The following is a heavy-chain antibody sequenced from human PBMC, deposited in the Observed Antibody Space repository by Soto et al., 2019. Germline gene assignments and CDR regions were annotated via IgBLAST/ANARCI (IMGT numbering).Heavy chain of an antibody. Sequence: GGSLRLSCAASGFTFSSYAMSWVRQAPGKGLEWVSAISGSGGSTYYADSVKGRFTISRDNSKNTLYPQMNSLRAEDTAVYYCAKDLKTRYCTNGVCYNYWGQGTLVTVSS. V-gene: IGHV3-23*01. D-gene: IGHD2-8*01. CDR2: ISGSGGST. J-gene: IGHJ4*02. CDR1: GFTFSSYA. CDR3: AKDLKTRYCTNGVCYNY.